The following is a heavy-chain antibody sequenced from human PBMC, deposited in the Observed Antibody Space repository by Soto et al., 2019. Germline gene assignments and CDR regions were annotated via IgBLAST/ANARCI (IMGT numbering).Heavy chain of an antibody. V-gene: IGHV4-59*01. Sequence: QVQLQESGPGLVKPSETLSLTCTVSGGSISSYYWSWIRQPPGKGLEWIGYIYYSGSTNYNPSLKSRVTISVDTSKDQFSLKLSSVTAADTAVYYCARLPYYGDYAVFDYWGQGTLVTVSS. CDR2: IYYSGST. D-gene: IGHD4-17*01. CDR1: GGSISSYY. CDR3: ARLPYYGDYAVFDY. J-gene: IGHJ4*02.